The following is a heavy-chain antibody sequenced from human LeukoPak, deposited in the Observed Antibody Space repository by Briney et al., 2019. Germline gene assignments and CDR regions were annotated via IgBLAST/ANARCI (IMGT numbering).Heavy chain of an antibody. J-gene: IGHJ4*02. D-gene: IGHD4-17*01. CDR3: VRDGSRVTKD. Sequence: SETLSLTCAVYGGSFSGYYWSWIRQPPGKGLEWIGSIYYSGSTYYNPSLKSRVTISADTSKNQFSLKLRSVTAADTAVYYCVRDGSRVTKDWGQGTLVTVSS. CDR1: GGSFSGYY. CDR2: IYYSGST. V-gene: IGHV4-34*01.